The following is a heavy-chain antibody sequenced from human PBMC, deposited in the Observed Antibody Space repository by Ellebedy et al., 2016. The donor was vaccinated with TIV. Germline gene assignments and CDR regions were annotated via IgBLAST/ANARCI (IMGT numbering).Heavy chain of an antibody. J-gene: IGHJ5*02. V-gene: IGHV1-24*01. CDR3: ATAPGYPTYGDTPNWFDP. D-gene: IGHD4-17*01. CDR1: GYTLTELS. Sequence: ASVKVSCKVSGYTLTELSMHWVRQAPGKGLEWMGGFDPEDGETIYAQKFQGRVTMTEDTSTDTAYMELSSLRSEDTAVYYCATAPGYPTYGDTPNWFDPWGQGTLVTVSS. CDR2: FDPEDGET.